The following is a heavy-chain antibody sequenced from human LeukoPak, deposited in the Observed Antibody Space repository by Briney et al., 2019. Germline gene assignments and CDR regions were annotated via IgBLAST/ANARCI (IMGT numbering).Heavy chain of an antibody. J-gene: IGHJ5*02. CDR2: IIPIFGTA. Sequence: SVKVSCKASGGTFSSYAISWVRQAPGQGLEWMGGIIPIFGTANYAQKFQGRVTITADESTSRAYMELSSLRSEDTAVYYCAVVAATHRWFDPWGQGTLVTVSS. CDR3: AVVAATHRWFDP. D-gene: IGHD2-15*01. V-gene: IGHV1-69*13. CDR1: GGTFSSYA.